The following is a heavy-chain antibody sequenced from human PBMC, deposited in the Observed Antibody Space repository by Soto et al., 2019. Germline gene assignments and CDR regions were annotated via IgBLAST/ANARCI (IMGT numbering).Heavy chain of an antibody. Sequence: QVQLVQSGAEVKKPGSSVKVSCKASGGTFSSYAISWVRQAPGQGLEWMGGIIPIFGTANYAQKFQGRVTITADKSTSTASMELSSLRSEDTAVYYCARDALPDSSAIGGVGYWGQGTLVTVSS. J-gene: IGHJ4*02. V-gene: IGHV1-69*06. CDR2: IIPIFGTA. CDR1: GGTFSSYA. D-gene: IGHD3-22*01. CDR3: ARDALPDSSAIGGVGY.